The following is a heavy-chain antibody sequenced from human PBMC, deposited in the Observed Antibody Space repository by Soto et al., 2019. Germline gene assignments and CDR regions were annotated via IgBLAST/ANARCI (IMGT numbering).Heavy chain of an antibody. V-gene: IGHV3-23*01. Sequence: EVQLLESGGGWVQPGGSLRLSCVASGFTFSNYAMNWVRQAPGKGPEWVSVISGGGDYIYQADSVKGRFSISRDNSRNTLYLQMSSLRADDTATYYCARAQLKDGDYLCADWGQGTLVTVSS. CDR1: GFTFSNYA. D-gene: IGHD4-17*01. J-gene: IGHJ4*02. CDR3: ARAQLKDGDYLCAD. CDR2: ISGGGDYI.